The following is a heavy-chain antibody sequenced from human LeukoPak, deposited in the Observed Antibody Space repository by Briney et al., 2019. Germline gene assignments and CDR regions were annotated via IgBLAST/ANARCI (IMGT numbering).Heavy chain of an antibody. CDR3: TGKQWLVMYYFDC. Sequence: SETLSLTCTVSGGSISSNYYWGWIRQPPGKGLEWIGSIYYSGSTYYNPSLKSRVTISVDTSKNQFSLKPNSVTAADTAVYYCTGKQWLVMYYFDCWGQGTLVTVSS. CDR2: IYYSGST. J-gene: IGHJ4*02. V-gene: IGHV4-39*01. D-gene: IGHD6-19*01. CDR1: GGSISSNYY.